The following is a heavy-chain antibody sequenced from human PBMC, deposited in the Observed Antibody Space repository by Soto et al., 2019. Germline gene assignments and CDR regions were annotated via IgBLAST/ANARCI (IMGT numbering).Heavy chain of an antibody. V-gene: IGHV3-33*01. J-gene: IGHJ6*02. Sequence: QSGGSLRLSCAASGFTFSSYGMHWVRQAPGKGLEWVAVIWYDGSNKYYADSVKGRFTISRDNSKNTLYLQMNSLRAEDTAVYYCAREGVAGISGYYYYGMDVWGQGTTVTVSS. CDR1: GFTFSSYG. D-gene: IGHD6-19*01. CDR3: AREGVAGISGYYYYGMDV. CDR2: IWYDGSNK.